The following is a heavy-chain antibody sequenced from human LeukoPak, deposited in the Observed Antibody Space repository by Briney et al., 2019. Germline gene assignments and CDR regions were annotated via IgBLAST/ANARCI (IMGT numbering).Heavy chain of an antibody. Sequence: PSETLSLTCTVSGGSISSSSYYWGWIRQPPGKGLEWNGSIYYSGSTYYNPSLKSRVTISVDTSKNQFSLKLSSVTAADTAVYYCARHPRITMVRGVIFNWFDPWGQGTLVTVSS. J-gene: IGHJ5*02. CDR1: GGSISSSSYY. D-gene: IGHD3-10*01. CDR2: IYYSGST. CDR3: ARHPRITMVRGVIFNWFDP. V-gene: IGHV4-39*01.